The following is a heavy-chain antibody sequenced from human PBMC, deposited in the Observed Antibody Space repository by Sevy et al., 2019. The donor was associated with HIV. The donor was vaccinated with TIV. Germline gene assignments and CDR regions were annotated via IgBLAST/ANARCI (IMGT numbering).Heavy chain of an antibody. J-gene: IGHJ4*02. CDR1: GFTFSNAW. Sequence: GGSLRLSCAASGFTFSNAWMSWVRQAPGKGLEWVGRIKSKTDGGTTDYAAPVKGRFTISRDDSKNTLYLQMNSLKTDDSAVYYCTTSIAAAGYHDYWGQGTLVTVSS. V-gene: IGHV3-15*01. CDR2: IKSKTDGGTT. CDR3: TTSIAAAGYHDY. D-gene: IGHD6-13*01.